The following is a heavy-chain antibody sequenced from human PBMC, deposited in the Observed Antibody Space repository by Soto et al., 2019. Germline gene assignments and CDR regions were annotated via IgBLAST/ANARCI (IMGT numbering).Heavy chain of an antibody. V-gene: IGHV1-3*01. CDR1: GYSFTSFA. D-gene: IGHD5-12*01. J-gene: IGHJ3*02. CDR2: INAGNGDT. CDR3: ARYSGYADAFDI. Sequence: XSVKVSFKASGYSFTSFAINXVRHAPGQRLEWMGWINAGNGDTKYSHKFQGRVTITRDTSASTAYMELSSLRSEDTAVYYCARYSGYADAFDIWGQGTMVTVSS.